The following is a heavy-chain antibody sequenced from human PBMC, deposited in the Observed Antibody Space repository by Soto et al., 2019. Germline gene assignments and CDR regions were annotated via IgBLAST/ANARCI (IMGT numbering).Heavy chain of an antibody. J-gene: IGHJ4*02. Sequence: GESLKISCEGSAFTFSRVIMNWVRQLPGNGLESVASISIGSSDTWYADSVKGRFIISRDNAQNSLFWQMNTLRPEDTAMYYGARVAYWGPGAQVTVSS. CDR1: AFTFSRVI. V-gene: IGHV3-21*01. CDR2: ISIGSSDT. CDR3: ARVAY.